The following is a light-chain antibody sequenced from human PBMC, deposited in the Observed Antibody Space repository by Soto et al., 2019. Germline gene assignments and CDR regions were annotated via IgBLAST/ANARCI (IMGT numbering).Light chain of an antibody. Sequence: EIVLTQSPATLSLSPGERVTLSCRASQSVHNNYLAWYQQKPGQAPRLLIFAASGRATGIPDRFSGSGSDTDFTLTISRLQPEDSAVYFCQQYGSSAPITFGQGTRLEIK. CDR1: QSVHNNY. V-gene: IGKV3-20*01. J-gene: IGKJ5*01. CDR3: QQYGSSAPIT. CDR2: AAS.